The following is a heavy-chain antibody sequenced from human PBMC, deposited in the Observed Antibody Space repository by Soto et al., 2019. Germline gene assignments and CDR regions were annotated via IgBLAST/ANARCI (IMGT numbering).Heavy chain of an antibody. CDR1: GFSFSTYN. V-gene: IGHV3-48*02. CDR3: ARDRCYDGTCYSASDS. J-gene: IGHJ5*01. D-gene: IGHD2-15*01. CDR2: ISTTSFTI. Sequence: PGGSLRLSCAASGFSFSTYNMDWVRQAPGKGPEWIAYISTTSFTIYYADSVKGRFTISRDNDRNSLFLEMKSLRDEDTAVYYCARDRCYDGTCYSASDSWGPGTMVTV.